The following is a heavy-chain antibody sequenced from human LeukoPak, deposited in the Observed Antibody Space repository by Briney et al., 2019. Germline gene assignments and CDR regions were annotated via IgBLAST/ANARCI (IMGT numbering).Heavy chain of an antibody. D-gene: IGHD6-13*01. J-gene: IGHJ4*02. Sequence: GGSLRLSCAASGFTFRSYWMSWVRQAPGKGLEWVATIKQDGSEKYYVDSVKGRFTISRDNAKNSLYLQMNSLRAEDTAVYYCAKRYSSSWCIDSWGQGTLVTVSS. CDR2: IKQDGSEK. V-gene: IGHV3-7*02. CDR3: AKRYSSSWCIDS. CDR1: GFTFRSYW.